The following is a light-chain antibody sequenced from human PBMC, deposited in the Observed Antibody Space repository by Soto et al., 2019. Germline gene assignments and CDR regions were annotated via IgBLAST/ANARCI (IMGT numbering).Light chain of an antibody. CDR3: CSYAGTYTLL. J-gene: IGLJ2*01. Sequence: QSVLTQPRSVSGSPGQSVTISCTGTSSDVGGYKYVSWYQQHRGKAPKLMIYYVSERPSGVPDRFSGSKSGNTASLTISGLQAEDEADYYCCSYAGTYTLLFGGGTKLTVL. CDR1: SSDVGGYKY. V-gene: IGLV2-11*01. CDR2: YVS.